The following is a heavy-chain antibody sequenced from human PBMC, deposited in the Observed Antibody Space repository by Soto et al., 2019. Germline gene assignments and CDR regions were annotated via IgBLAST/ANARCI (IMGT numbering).Heavy chain of an antibody. J-gene: IGHJ3*02. Sequence: SVKVSCKASGGTFSSYAISWVRQAPGQGLEWMGGIIPIFGTANYAQKFQGRVTITADESTSTAYMELSSLRSEDTAVYYCARMTTVTTGLAFDIWGQGTMVTVSS. CDR1: GGTFSSYA. V-gene: IGHV1-69*13. CDR2: IIPIFGTA. CDR3: ARMTTVTTGLAFDI. D-gene: IGHD4-17*01.